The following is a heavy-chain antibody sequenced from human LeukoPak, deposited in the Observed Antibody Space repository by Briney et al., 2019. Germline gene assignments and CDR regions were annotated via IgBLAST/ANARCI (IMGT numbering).Heavy chain of an antibody. D-gene: IGHD5-12*01. Sequence: PGGSLRLSCAASGFPFNSYAMNWVRLAPGKGLEWVSAVSGGGGSTYYADSVKGRFTISRDNSKNTVALQMNSLRDEDTAVYYCAKDGVATGLTHFDYWGQGTLVTVSS. J-gene: IGHJ4*02. CDR1: GFPFNSYA. CDR2: VSGGGGST. CDR3: AKDGVATGLTHFDY. V-gene: IGHV3-23*01.